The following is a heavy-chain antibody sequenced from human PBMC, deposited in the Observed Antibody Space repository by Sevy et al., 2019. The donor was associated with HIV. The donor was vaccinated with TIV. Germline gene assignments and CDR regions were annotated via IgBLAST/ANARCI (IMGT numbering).Heavy chain of an antibody. J-gene: IGHJ3*02. Sequence: SETLSLTCTVSGGSISGYYWSWIRQAPETGLEWIAYIYNSGNTNFNPSLKSRVTISLDTSDNQFSLKLSSVTAADTAVYYCARAGASLAAYGAFHIWGHGTMVTVSS. CDR1: GGSISGYY. V-gene: IGHV4-59*01. CDR3: ARAGASLAAYGAFHI. D-gene: IGHD4-17*01. CDR2: IYNSGNT.